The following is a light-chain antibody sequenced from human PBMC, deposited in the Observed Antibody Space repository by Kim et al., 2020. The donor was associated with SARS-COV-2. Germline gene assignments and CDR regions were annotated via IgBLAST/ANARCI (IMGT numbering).Light chain of an antibody. V-gene: IGLV3-21*04. CDR3: QVWDSSSDHPV. CDR1: NIGSKS. CDR2: YDS. Sequence: APGKTGRITCGGNNIGSKSVHWYQQKPGQAPVLVIYYDSDRPSWIPERFSGSNSGNTATLTISRVEAGDEADYYCQVWDSSSDHPVFGGGTKLTVL. J-gene: IGLJ3*02.